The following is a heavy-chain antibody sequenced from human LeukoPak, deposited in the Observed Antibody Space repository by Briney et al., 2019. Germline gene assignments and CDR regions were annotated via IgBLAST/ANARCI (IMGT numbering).Heavy chain of an antibody. CDR2: ISSSGSNI. Sequence: GGSLRLSCAASGFTFSTFVMNWVRQAPGMGLEWVSYISSSGSNIHYADSMKGRFTISRDNAKNSLYLQMNSLRAEDTAIYYCARSGSWYNYFDYWGQGTLVTVSS. J-gene: IGHJ4*02. V-gene: IGHV3-48*03. CDR3: ARSGSWYNYFDY. D-gene: IGHD6-13*01. CDR1: GFTFSTFV.